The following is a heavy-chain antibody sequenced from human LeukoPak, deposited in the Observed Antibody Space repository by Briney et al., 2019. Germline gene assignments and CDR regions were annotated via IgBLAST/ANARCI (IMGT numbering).Heavy chain of an antibody. D-gene: IGHD3-10*01. Sequence: GGSLRLSCAASGFTFSSYWMSWVRQAPGKGLEWVADIKQDGSEKYYVDSVKGRFTISRDNAKNSLYLQMNSLRAEDTAVYYCASGFSGAHTHYWGQGTLVTASS. J-gene: IGHJ4*02. CDR1: GFTFSSYW. CDR2: IKQDGSEK. CDR3: ASGFSGAHTHY. V-gene: IGHV3-7*03.